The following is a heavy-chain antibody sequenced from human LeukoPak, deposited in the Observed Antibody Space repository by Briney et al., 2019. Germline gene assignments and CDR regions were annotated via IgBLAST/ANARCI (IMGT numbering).Heavy chain of an antibody. CDR3: ARDSGMVRGTVDY. CDR1: GYTFTSYY. D-gene: IGHD3-10*01. CDR2: INPSGGST. Sequence: TSGKVSCKSSGYTFTSYYMYWVRQAPGQGLEWMGIINPSGGSTSYAQKFQGRVTMTRDTSTSTVYMELSSLRSEDTAVYYCARDSGMVRGTVDYWGQGTLVTVSS. V-gene: IGHV1-46*01. J-gene: IGHJ4*02.